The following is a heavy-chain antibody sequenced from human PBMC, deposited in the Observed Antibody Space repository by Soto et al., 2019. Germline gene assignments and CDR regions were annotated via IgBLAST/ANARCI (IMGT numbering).Heavy chain of an antibody. CDR1: GDSIGTDGYY. V-gene: IGHV4-31*11. CDR2: MYYSGST. D-gene: IGHD3-3*01. CDR3: ARGGVLRFLKWFPGGWLDP. J-gene: IGHJ5*02. Sequence: QVQLQESGPGLVKPSHTLSLTCAVSGDSIGTDGYYWSWIRQVPGKGLEWIGHMYYSGSTSYNPSLMSRVAVSGDTSKHQFSLSLTSVTAADTAVYFCARGGVLRFLKWFPGGWLDPWGQGTLVSVSS.